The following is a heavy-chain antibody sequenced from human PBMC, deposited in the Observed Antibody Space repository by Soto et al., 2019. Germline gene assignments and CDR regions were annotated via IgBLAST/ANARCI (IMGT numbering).Heavy chain of an antibody. CDR2: FDPEDGET. Sequence: ASVKVSCKVSGYTLTALSMHWVRQAPGKGLEWMGGFDPEDGETIYAQKFQGRVTMTEDTSTDTAYMELSSLRSEDTAVYYCATPALWFGGLLFSFDYWGQGTLVTDSS. V-gene: IGHV1-24*01. CDR3: ATPALWFGGLLFSFDY. J-gene: IGHJ4*02. CDR1: GYTLTALS. D-gene: IGHD3-10*01.